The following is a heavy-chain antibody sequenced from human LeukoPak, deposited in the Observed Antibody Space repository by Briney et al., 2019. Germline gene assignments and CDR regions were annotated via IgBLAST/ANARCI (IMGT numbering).Heavy chain of an antibody. Sequence: PGGSLRLSCRASGFSLIPHAMSWVRQAPGKGLEWVSAISGGGGKTYYTDSVKGRFTISRDNSKNMLDLQMNSLRAEDTTVYYGAGETGRPAGGFENWGQGTRVTVSS. D-gene: IGHD1-14*01. J-gene: IGHJ4*02. CDR3: AGETGRPAGGFEN. CDR2: ISGGGGKT. CDR1: GFSLIPHA. V-gene: IGHV3-23*01.